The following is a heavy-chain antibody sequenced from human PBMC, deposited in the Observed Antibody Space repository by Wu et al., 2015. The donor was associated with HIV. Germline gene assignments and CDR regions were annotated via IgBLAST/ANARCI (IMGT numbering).Heavy chain of an antibody. J-gene: IGHJ4*02. CDR3: AGGGGRTSMDPFDF. CDR1: GATFPSYV. D-gene: IGHD5-18*01. Sequence: QVQLLQSGAEVKNPGSSVRVSCKASGATFPSYVLSWVRQAPGQGLEWMGRLIPMYGTANYAQKFQGRVTITADESTSTAYMDMSSLTSDDTAMYYCAGGGGRTSMDPFDFWGQGTLVTVSS. CDR2: LIPMYGTA. V-gene: IGHV1-69*13.